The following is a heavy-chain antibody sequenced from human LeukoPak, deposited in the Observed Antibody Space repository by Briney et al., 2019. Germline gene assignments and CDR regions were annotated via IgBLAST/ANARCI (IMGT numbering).Heavy chain of an antibody. CDR2: INHSGST. V-gene: IGHV4-34*01. Sequence: SETLSLTCSVSGGSISSYYWSWIRQPPGKGLEWIGEINHSGSTNYNPSLKSRVTISVDTSKNQFSLKLSSVTAADTAVYYCASTILTGSYYFDYWGQGTLVTVSS. CDR3: ASTILTGSYYFDY. D-gene: IGHD3-9*01. J-gene: IGHJ4*02. CDR1: GGSISSYY.